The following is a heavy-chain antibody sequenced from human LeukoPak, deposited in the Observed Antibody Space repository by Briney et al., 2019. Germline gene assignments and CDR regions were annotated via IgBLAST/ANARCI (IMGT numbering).Heavy chain of an antibody. J-gene: IGHJ4*02. CDR2: ISYDGSNK. CDR1: GFTFGSYA. V-gene: IGHV3-30-3*01. Sequence: GGSLRLSCAASGFTFGSYAMHWVRQAPGKGLEWVAVISYDGSNKYYADAVKGRFTISRDNSKKTLYLQMNSLRAEDTAVYYCARDKYKKAVAADFDYWGQGTLVTVSS. D-gene: IGHD6-19*01. CDR3: ARDKYKKAVAADFDY.